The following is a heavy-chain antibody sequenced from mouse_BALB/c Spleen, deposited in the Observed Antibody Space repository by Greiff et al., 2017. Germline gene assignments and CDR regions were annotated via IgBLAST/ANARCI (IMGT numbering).Heavy chain of an antibody. Sequence: QVPLKESGPELVKPGASVKMSCTASGFTFPDYVISWVKQRPGQGLEWIGEIYPGSGSTYYNAKFKGKATLTADKSSNTAYMQLSSLTSEDAADYCCARSAGTAMADWGQGTLVTVSA. J-gene: IGHJ3*01. CDR1: GFTFPDYV. CDR2: IYPGSGST. D-gene: IGHD4-1*01. CDR3: ARSAGTAMAD. V-gene: IGHV1-77*01.